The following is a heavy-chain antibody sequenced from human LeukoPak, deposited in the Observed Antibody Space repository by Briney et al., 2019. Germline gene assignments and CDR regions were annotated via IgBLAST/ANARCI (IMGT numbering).Heavy chain of an antibody. CDR1: GFTFSSYA. D-gene: IGHD6-19*01. V-gene: IGHV3-30*18. CDR2: ISFDGSIE. J-gene: IGHJ3*01. CDR3: AKDSDIAVAGSDDALDV. Sequence: GGSLRLSCAASGFTFSSYAMSWVRQTPGKGLEWVALISFDGSIEYYVDSVKGRFTISRDNSKNTLFLQMNSLRPEDTAVYYCAKDSDIAVAGSDDALDVWGQGTMVTVSS.